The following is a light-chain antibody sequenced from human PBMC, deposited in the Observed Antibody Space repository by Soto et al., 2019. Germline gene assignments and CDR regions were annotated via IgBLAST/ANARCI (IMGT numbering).Light chain of an antibody. V-gene: IGLV2-8*01. CDR3: SSFSGNNTLV. Sequence: QSALTQPPSASGSPGQSVTISCTGTSSDVGGYNYVSWYQQHPGKAPQLMISEVSKRPSGVPDRFSGSKSGNTASLTVSGLQAEDEADYYCSSFSGNNTLVFGGGTKLTVL. J-gene: IGLJ2*01. CDR1: SSDVGGYNY. CDR2: EVS.